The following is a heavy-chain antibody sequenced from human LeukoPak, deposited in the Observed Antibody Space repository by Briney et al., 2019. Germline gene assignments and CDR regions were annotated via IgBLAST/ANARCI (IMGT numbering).Heavy chain of an antibody. J-gene: IGHJ4*02. CDR2: ISGSASST. V-gene: IGHV3-23*01. D-gene: IGHD6-19*01. CDR1: GFAFSSYA. CDR3: AKGRGRRGSDYFDY. Sequence: GGSLRLSCAASGFAFSSYAMTWVRQAPGKGLEWVSTISGSASSTYYADSVTGRFTISRDNSKNTLYLQMNSLRAEDTAVYYCAKGRGRRGSDYFDYWGQGTLVTVSS.